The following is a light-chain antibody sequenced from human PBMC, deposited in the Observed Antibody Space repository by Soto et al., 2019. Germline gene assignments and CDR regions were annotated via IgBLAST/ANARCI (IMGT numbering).Light chain of an antibody. V-gene: IGKV3-20*01. CDR3: QQYGSSPLT. J-gene: IGKJ4*01. CDR2: GAS. CDR1: QSVTSSY. Sequence: EIVLTQSPGTLSLSPGERVTLSCRASQSVTSSYLAWYQQKAGQPPRLLIYGASTRATGIPDRFIGSGSGTDFTLTISRMEPEDFAVFYCQQYGSSPLTFGGGTKVEIK.